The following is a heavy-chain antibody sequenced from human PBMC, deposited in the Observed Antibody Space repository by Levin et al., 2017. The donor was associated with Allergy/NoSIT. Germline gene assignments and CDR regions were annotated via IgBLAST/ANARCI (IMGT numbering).Heavy chain of an antibody. D-gene: IGHD3-22*01. CDR3: ARFERPAGVYDSSYSFDI. V-gene: IGHV3-23*01. CDR2: IRDGGPYNGGLYT. J-gene: IGHJ3*02. Sequence: ETLSLTCAASGFTFSNYAMNWFRQAPGKGLEWVSGIRDGGPYNGGLYTYYADSVKGRFAISRDNSKNTLYLQMNTLRAEDTAEYYCARFERPAGVYDSSYSFDIWGQGTMVTVSS. CDR1: GFTFSNYA.